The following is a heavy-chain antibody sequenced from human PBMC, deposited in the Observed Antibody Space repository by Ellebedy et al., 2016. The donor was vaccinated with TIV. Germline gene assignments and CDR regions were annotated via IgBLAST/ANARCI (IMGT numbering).Heavy chain of an antibody. D-gene: IGHD3-22*01. CDR1: GGSLGDFY. CDR3: ARAHNYESSGYYPFDY. CDR2: INLMGST. Sequence: MPSETLSLTCAVYGGSLGDFYWSWIRQTPGKGLEWIGEINLMGSTTYNPSLDSRVTISVDTSTNQFSLKLSSVTAADTAVYYCARAHNYESSGYYPFDYWGQGTLVTVSS. J-gene: IGHJ4*02. V-gene: IGHV4-34*01.